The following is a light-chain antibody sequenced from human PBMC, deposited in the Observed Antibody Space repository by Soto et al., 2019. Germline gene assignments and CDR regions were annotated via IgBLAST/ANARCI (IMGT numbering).Light chain of an antibody. V-gene: IGKV3-15*01. Sequence: EIVMTQSPATLSVSPGERATLSCRASQSVSSNLAWYQQKPGQAPRLLIYGASTRATGIPARFSGSGSGTEFTLTISSLQSEDFAVYYCQQNNNWPPWTLGQGTKLDIK. CDR2: GAS. CDR3: QQNNNWPPWT. J-gene: IGKJ1*01. CDR1: QSVSSN.